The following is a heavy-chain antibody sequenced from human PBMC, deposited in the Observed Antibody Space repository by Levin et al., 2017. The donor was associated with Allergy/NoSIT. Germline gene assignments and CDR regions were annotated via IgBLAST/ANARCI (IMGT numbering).Heavy chain of an antibody. J-gene: IGHJ4*02. D-gene: IGHD2-8*01. V-gene: IGHV1-2*02. Sequence: GESLKISCKASGYTFIGYYMHWVRQAPGQGLEWMGWINPNSGGTNYAQKFQGRVTMTRDTSISTAYMELSRLTSDDTAVYYCAREQWSDFWGQGTLVTVSS. CDR1: GYTFIGYY. CDR3: AREQWSDF. CDR2: INPNSGGT.